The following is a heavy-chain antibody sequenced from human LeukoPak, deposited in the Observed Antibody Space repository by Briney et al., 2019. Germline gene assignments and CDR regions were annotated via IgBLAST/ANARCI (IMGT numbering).Heavy chain of an antibody. J-gene: IGHJ3*02. D-gene: IGHD3-9*01. CDR2: IYYSGST. Sequence: SETLSLTCTVSGGSISSSSYYWGWIRQPPGKGLEWIGSIYYSGSTYYNPSLKSRVSISVDTSKNQFSLKLSSVTAADTAVYYCARAGVLTGYDDAFDIWGQGTMVTVSS. V-gene: IGHV4-39*07. CDR3: ARAGVLTGYDDAFDI. CDR1: GGSISSSSYY.